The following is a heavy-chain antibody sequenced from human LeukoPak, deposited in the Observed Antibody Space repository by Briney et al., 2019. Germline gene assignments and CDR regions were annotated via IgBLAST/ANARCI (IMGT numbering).Heavy chain of an antibody. CDR2: ISSSSSYI. Sequence: GGSLRLSCAASGFTFSSYSMNWVRQAPGKGLEWVSSISSSSSYIYYADSVKGRFTISRDNSKNTLYLQMNSLRAEDTAVYYCAKMPHRNLIAVAGYFDYWGQGTLVTVSS. D-gene: IGHD6-19*01. J-gene: IGHJ4*02. CDR3: AKMPHRNLIAVAGYFDY. V-gene: IGHV3-21*04. CDR1: GFTFSSYS.